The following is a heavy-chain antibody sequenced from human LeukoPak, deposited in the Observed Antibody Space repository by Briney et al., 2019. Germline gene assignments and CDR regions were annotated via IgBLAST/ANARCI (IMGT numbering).Heavy chain of an antibody. J-gene: IGHJ4*02. Sequence: GGSLRLSSAASGFTFSSYGMHWVRQAPGKGLEWVAVISYDGSNKYYADSVKGRFTISRDNSKNTLYLQMNSLRAEDTAVYYCAKDHRYDSSGYYYVDPLDYWGQGTLVTVSS. CDR2: ISYDGSNK. CDR3: AKDHRYDSSGYYYVDPLDY. D-gene: IGHD3-22*01. CDR1: GFTFSSYG. V-gene: IGHV3-30*18.